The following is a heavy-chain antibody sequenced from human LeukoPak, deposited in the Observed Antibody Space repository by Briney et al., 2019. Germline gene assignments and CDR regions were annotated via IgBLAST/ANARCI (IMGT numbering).Heavy chain of an antibody. CDR3: ARDSVNGPFVISLDL. V-gene: IGHV3-48*03. Sequence: SLRLSCAAAGFSFSCYPLICVRPAPPKELPGISHISSDGNTESYVDAPRGRFTMSRDNAKNSLFLLINSLRVEDTAVYYCARDSVNGPFVISLDLWGQGALVTVSS. CDR1: GFSFSCYP. J-gene: IGHJ4*02. CDR2: ISSDGNTE. D-gene: IGHD2-8*01.